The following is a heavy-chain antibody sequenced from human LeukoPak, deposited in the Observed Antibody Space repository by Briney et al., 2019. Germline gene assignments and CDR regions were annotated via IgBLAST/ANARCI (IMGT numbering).Heavy chain of an antibody. CDR2: INHSGST. D-gene: IGHD3-22*01. CDR3: ARRVNEYYDSSGYHNWFDP. Sequence: SETLSLTCAVYGGSFSGYYWSWIRQPPGKGLEWIGEINHSGSTNYNPSLKSRVTISVDTFKNQFSLKLSSVTAADTAVYYCARRVNEYYDSSGYHNWFDPWGQGTLVTVSS. V-gene: IGHV4-34*01. CDR1: GGSFSGYY. J-gene: IGHJ5*02.